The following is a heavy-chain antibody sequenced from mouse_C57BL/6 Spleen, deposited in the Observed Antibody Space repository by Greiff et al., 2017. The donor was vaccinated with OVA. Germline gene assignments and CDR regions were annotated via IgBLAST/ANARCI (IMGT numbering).Heavy chain of an antibody. D-gene: IGHD2-2*01. CDR1: GFNIKDYY. CDR2: IDPEAGET. Sequence: EVQLQQSGAELVKPGASVKLSCTASGFNIKDYYMHWVKQRTEQGLEWIGRIDPEAGETKYAPKFQGKATITAATSANTAYLQLSSMTSEDTAVYYCARPSYGYVAWFAYWGQGTLVTVSA. V-gene: IGHV14-2*01. CDR3: ARPSYGYVAWFAY. J-gene: IGHJ3*01.